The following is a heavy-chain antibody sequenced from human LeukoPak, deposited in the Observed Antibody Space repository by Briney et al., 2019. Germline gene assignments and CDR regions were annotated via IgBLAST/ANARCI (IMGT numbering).Heavy chain of an antibody. V-gene: IGHV3-9*01. CDR2: ISWNSGSI. D-gene: IGHD3-16*01. J-gene: IGHJ6*02. CDR3: AKDNGGGYYYYYYGMDV. CDR1: GFTFDDYA. Sequence: PGGSLRLSCAASGFTFDDYAMHWVRQAPGKGLEWVSGISWNSGSIGYADSVKGRFTISRDNAKNSLYLQMNSLRAEDTALYYCAKDNGGGYYYYYYGMDVWGQGTTVTVSS.